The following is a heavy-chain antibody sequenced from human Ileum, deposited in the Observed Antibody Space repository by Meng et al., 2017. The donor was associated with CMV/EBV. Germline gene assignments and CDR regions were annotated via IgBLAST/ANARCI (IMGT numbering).Heavy chain of an antibody. CDR1: GYTFTGYN. Sequence: ASVKVSCKASGYTFTGYNMHWVRPAPGQGLEWMGWINPNSGGTNYAQKFQGRVTKTRDTSISTAYMELSRLRSDDTAVYYCARGWGYSGGYYFDYWGQGTLVTVSS. D-gene: IGHD1-26*01. CDR2: INPNSGGT. V-gene: IGHV1-2*02. J-gene: IGHJ4*02. CDR3: ARGWGYSGGYYFDY.